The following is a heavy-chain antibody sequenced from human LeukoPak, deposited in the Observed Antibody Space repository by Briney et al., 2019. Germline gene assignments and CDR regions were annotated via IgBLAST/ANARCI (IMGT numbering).Heavy chain of an antibody. CDR1: GFSFGSYW. CDR2: IKEDGSEK. V-gene: IGHV3-7*01. CDR3: ARKDSSPRTFDY. Sequence: PGGSLRLSCAASGFSFGSYWMSWVRQAPGKGLEWVANIKEDGSEKNCVDSVKGRFTISRDNAKNSLYLQMNSLRAEDTAVYYCARKDSSPRTFDYWGQGTLVTVSS. D-gene: IGHD3-22*01. J-gene: IGHJ4*02.